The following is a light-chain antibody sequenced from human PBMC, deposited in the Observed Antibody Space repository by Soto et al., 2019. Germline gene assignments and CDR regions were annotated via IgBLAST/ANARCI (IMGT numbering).Light chain of an antibody. J-gene: IGLJ1*01. CDR3: NSYAGSNIV. V-gene: IGLV2-8*01. CDR2: EVY. Sequence: QSALTQPASVSGSPGQSITISCTGTSSDVGGYNYVSWYQQHPGQAPKLMIYEVYKRPSGVPDRFSGSKSGNTASLTVSGLQAEDEADYYCNSYAGSNIVFGTGTKLTVL. CDR1: SSDVGGYNY.